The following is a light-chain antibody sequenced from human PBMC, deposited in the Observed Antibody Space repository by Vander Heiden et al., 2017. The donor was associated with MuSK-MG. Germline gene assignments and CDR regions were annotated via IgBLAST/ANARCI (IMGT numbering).Light chain of an antibody. CDR1: SSDVASYDS. J-gene: IGLJ2*01. CDR2: EVI. Sequence: QSALTQPPSVSGSPGQSVTISCTGTSSDVASYDSVSWYQQPPGTAPKVMIYEVIYRPSGVPDRFSGSKSGNTASLTISGLQAEDEADYYCSLYTSSSVLFGGGTKLTVL. V-gene: IGLV2-18*01. CDR3: SLYTSSSVL.